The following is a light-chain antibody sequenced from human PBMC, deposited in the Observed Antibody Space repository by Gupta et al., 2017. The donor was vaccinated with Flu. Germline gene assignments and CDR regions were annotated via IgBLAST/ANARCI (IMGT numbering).Light chain of an antibody. J-gene: IGLJ1*01. V-gene: IGLV2-14*04. Sequence: SITFSCTGTSNDVGQYNYVSWYQQPPGKAPKIINDDVKHRPSVVSKRSAGTTSGITASLNISGLQTEDEADYCCSSYRINSSRLFGTGTKLTVL. CDR1: SNDVGQYNY. CDR3: SSYRINSSRL. CDR2: DVK.